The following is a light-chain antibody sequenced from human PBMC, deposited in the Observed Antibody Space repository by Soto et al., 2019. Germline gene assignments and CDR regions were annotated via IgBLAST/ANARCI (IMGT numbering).Light chain of an antibody. CDR2: DAS. CDR1: QSVSSN. CDR3: QQYHNWPIT. Sequence: IVMTQSPATLSVSPGERAALSCRASQSVSSNLAWHQQKPGQAPRLLMYDASTRASGIPARFSGSGSGTEFTLTISSLQSEDFAVYYCQQYHNWPITFGQGTRLEI. V-gene: IGKV3-15*01. J-gene: IGKJ5*01.